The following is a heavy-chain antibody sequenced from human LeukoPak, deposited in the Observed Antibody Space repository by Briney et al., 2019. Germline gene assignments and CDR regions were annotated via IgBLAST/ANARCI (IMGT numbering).Heavy chain of an antibody. D-gene: IGHD6-13*01. Sequence: SETLSLNCSVSAGSISSGDYYWSWIRQPPGKGLECIGYNYYTGCTHYNPSLKTLVTISVNTSNNQVSMNLSSVTAADNSVYYCHAAGGTDLDYWGQGTLVTVSS. J-gene: IGHJ4*02. CDR1: AGSISSGDYY. V-gene: IGHV4-30-4*01. CDR3: HAAGGTDLDY. CDR2: NYYTGCT.